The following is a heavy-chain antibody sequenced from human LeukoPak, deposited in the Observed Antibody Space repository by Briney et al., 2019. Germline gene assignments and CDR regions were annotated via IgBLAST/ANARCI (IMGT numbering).Heavy chain of an antibody. CDR3: ASSTTRYYYYGMDV. V-gene: IGHV1-69*13. Sequence: AASVKVSCKASGGTFSSYAISWVRQAPGQGLEWMGGIIPIFGTANYAQKFQGRVTITADESTSTAYMELSSLRSDDTAVYYCASSTTRYYYYGMDVWGQGTTVTVSS. D-gene: IGHD2-15*01. CDR1: GGTFSSYA. J-gene: IGHJ6*02. CDR2: IIPIFGTA.